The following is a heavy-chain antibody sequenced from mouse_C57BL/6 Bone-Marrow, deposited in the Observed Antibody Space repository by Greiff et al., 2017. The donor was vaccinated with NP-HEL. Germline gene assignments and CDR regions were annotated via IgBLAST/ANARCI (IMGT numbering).Heavy chain of an antibody. CDR3: TPREYDPWYFDV. Sequence: EVQLQQSGAELVRPGASVKLSCTASGFNIKDDYMHWVKQRPEQGLEWIGWIYPENGDTEYASKFQGKATITADTSSNTAYLQLSSLTSEDTAVYYCTPREYDPWYFDVWGTGTTVTVSS. CDR2: IYPENGDT. D-gene: IGHD2-14*01. V-gene: IGHV14-4*01. CDR1: GFNIKDDY. J-gene: IGHJ1*03.